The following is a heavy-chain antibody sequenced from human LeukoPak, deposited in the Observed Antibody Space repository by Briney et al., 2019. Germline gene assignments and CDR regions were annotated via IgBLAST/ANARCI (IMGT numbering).Heavy chain of an antibody. CDR1: GYTFTSYG. Sequence: ASVKVSCKASGYTFTSYGISWVRQAPGQGLEWMGWISAYNGNTNYAQRLQGRVTMTTDTSTSTAYMELRSLRSDDTAVYYCARDEVIVVVPAAMHLAVTTAFDIWGQGTMVTVSS. D-gene: IGHD2-2*01. CDR2: ISAYNGNT. J-gene: IGHJ3*02. V-gene: IGHV1-18*01. CDR3: ARDEVIVVVPAAMHLAVTTAFDI.